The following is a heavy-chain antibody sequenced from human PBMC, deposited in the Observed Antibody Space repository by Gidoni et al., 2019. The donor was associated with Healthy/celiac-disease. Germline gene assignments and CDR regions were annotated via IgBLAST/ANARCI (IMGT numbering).Heavy chain of an antibody. CDR2: IWYDGSNK. Sequence: QVQLVESGGGVVQPGRSLRLSCAASGFTFSSYGMHWVRQAPGKGLEWVAVIWYDGSNKYYADSVKGRFTISRDNSKNTLYLQMNSLRAEDTAVYYCARDEGATVTLGAFDIWGQGTMVTVSS. J-gene: IGHJ3*02. V-gene: IGHV3-33*01. D-gene: IGHD4-17*01. CDR1: GFTFSSYG. CDR3: ARDEGATVTLGAFDI.